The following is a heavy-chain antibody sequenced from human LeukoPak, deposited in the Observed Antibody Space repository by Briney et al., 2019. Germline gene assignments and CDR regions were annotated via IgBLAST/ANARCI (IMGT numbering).Heavy chain of an antibody. CDR1: GFTFSSYG. D-gene: IGHD4/OR15-4a*01. CDR2: ISGSGGST. CDR3: ARDLDYYYFDY. V-gene: IGHV3-23*01. Sequence: GGSLRLSCAASGFTFSSYGMSWVRQAPGKGLEWVSAISGSGGSTYYADSVKGRFTISRDNSKNTLYLQMNSLRAEDTAVYYCARDLDYYYFDYWGQGTLVTVSS. J-gene: IGHJ4*02.